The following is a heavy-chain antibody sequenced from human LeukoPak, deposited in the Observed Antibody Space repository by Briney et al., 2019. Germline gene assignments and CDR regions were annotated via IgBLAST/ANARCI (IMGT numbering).Heavy chain of an antibody. J-gene: IGHJ6*02. CDR2: IISSGSTI. V-gene: IGHV3-11*01. Sequence: GGSLRLSCAASGFTFSNYYMSWIRQAPGKGLEWVSYIISSGSTIYYADSVKRRFAISRDNARTPLYLQMNSLRAEDTAVYYCARGDCSGGSCYPAYGMDVWGQGTTVTVS. D-gene: IGHD2-15*01. CDR3: ARGDCSGGSCYPAYGMDV. CDR1: GFTFSNYY.